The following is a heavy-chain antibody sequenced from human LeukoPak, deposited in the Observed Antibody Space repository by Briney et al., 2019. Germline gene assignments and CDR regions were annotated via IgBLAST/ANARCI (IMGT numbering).Heavy chain of an antibody. Sequence: SETLSLTCTVSGGSISSYYWSWIRQPPGKGLEWIGYIYYSESTSYNPSLKSRVTISVDTSKKQFSLKLSSVTAADTAVYYCTRDHRSSYSSSSYYYYYYMDVWGKGTTVTVSS. J-gene: IGHJ6*03. V-gene: IGHV4-59*12. D-gene: IGHD6-13*01. CDR3: TRDHRSSYSSSSYYYYYYMDV. CDR1: GGSISSYY. CDR2: IYYSEST.